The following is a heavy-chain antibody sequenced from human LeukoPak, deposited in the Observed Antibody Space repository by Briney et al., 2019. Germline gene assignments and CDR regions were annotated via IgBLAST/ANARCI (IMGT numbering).Heavy chain of an antibody. CDR1: GFTFSNYN. D-gene: IGHD6-19*01. J-gene: IGHJ6*02. CDR3: ARGTPSSSGWLYYGMDV. V-gene: IGHV3-48*04. CDR2: ISSSSSTI. Sequence: GGSLRLSCAASGFTFSNYNMNWVRQAPGKGLEWVSYISSSSSTIYYADSVKGRFTISRDNAKNSLYLQMNSLRAEDTAVYYCARGTPSSSGWLYYGMDVWGQGTTVTVSS.